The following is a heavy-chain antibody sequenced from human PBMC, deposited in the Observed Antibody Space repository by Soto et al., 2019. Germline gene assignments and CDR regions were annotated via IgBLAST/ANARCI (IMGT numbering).Heavy chain of an antibody. V-gene: IGHV4-39*01. D-gene: IGHD3-10*01. CDR2: IYYSGST. J-gene: IGHJ3*02. CDR3: ARRPSCGTSCRYGSGSYATDAFDI. CDR1: GGSISSSSYY. Sequence: SETLSLTCTVSGGSISSSSYYWGWIRQPPGKGLEWIGSIYYSGSTYYNPSLKSRVTISVDTSKNQFSLKLSSVTAADTAVYYCARRPSCGTSCRYGSGSYATDAFDIWGQGTMVTVSS.